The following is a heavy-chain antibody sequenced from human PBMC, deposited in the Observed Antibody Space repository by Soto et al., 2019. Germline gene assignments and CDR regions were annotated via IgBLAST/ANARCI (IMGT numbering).Heavy chain of an antibody. CDR3: AKVPYSSGWYGSSIDY. D-gene: IGHD6-19*01. CDR1: GFTFSSYA. V-gene: IGHV3-23*01. CDR2: ISGSGGST. Sequence: EVQLLESGGGLVQPGGSLRLSCAASGFTFSSYAMSWVRQAPGKGLEWVSAISGSGGSTYYADSVKGRFTISRDNSKNTLYLQMNSLRAEDTAVYYCAKVPYSSGWYGSSIDYWGQGTLVTVSS. J-gene: IGHJ4*02.